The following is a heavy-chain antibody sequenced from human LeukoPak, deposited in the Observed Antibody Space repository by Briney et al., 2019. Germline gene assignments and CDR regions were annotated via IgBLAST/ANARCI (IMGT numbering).Heavy chain of an antibody. V-gene: IGHV3-53*01. D-gene: IGHD2-2*01. CDR3: AREGEYCTSTSCYGAFDM. J-gene: IGHJ3*02. CDR1: GFTVSDNY. CDR2: IYSGGNT. Sequence: GGSLRLSCAASGFTVSDNYMNWVRQAPGKGPEWVSIIYSGGNTYYADSVKGRFTISRDNSKNTLYLQMNSLRAEDTAVYYCAREGEYCTSTSCYGAFDMWGQGTMVTVSS.